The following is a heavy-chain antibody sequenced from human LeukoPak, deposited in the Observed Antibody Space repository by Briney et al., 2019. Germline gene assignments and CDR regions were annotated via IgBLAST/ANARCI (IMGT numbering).Heavy chain of an antibody. D-gene: IGHD6-19*01. V-gene: IGHV3-9*01. CDR1: GFTFDDYA. J-gene: IGHJ6*02. Sequence: GGSLRLSCAASGFTFDDYAMHWVRHAPGKGLEWVSGISWNSGSIGYADSVKGRFTISRDNAKNSLYLQMNSLRAEDTALYYCAKDTGSGRRDYYYGMDVWGQGTTVTVSS. CDR3: AKDTGSGRRDYYYGMDV. CDR2: ISWNSGSI.